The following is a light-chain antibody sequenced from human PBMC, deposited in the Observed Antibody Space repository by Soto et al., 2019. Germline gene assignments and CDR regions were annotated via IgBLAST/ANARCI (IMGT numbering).Light chain of an antibody. V-gene: IGLV2-11*01. CDR1: NSDIGNYNY. CDR2: DVT. J-gene: IGLJ3*02. CDR3: CSYPGSHTWV. Sequence: QSVLTQPRSVSGSPGQSVTISCTGTNSDIGNYNYVSRYQEHPGKAPKVMMYDVTKRPSGVPDRFSGFTSGNTASLTISGLQAEDEADYYCCSYPGSHTWVFGGGTKLTVL.